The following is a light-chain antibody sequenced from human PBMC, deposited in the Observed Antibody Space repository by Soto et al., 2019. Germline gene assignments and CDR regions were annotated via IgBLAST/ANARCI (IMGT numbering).Light chain of an antibody. J-gene: IGLJ3*02. CDR2: EVT. V-gene: IGLV2-8*01. CDR1: SSDVGAYKY. Sequence: QSALTQPPSASGSPGQSVTISCTGTSSDVGAYKYVSWYQQYPGKAPKLIIYEVTKRPSGVPDRFSGSKSGNTASLTVSGLQDDDAADYYCTSYVGNDIWVFGGGTKLTVL. CDR3: TSYVGNDIWV.